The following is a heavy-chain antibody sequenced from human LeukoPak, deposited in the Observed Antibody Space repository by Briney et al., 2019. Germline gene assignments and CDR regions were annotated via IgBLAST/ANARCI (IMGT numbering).Heavy chain of an antibody. CDR3: ARAVMTTVTTGYFQH. CDR2: ISSSGSTI. J-gene: IGHJ1*01. D-gene: IGHD4-17*01. V-gene: IGHV3-11*01. Sequence: GGSLRLSCAASGFTFSDYYMSWIRQAPGKGLEWVSYISSSGSTIYYADSVKGRFTISRDNAKNSLYLQMNSLRAEDTAVYYCARAVMTTVTTGYFQHWGQGTLVTVSS. CDR1: GFTFSDYY.